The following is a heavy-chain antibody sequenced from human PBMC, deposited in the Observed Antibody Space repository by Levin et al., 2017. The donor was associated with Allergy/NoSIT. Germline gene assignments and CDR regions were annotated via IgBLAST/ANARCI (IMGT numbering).Heavy chain of an antibody. CDR3: ASRPLDYYYGMDV. CDR1: GDSISSGGYY. Sequence: SQTLSLTCTVSGDSISSGGYYWSWIRQHPGKGLEWIGHIYYSVTTDYNPSLKSRVTMSVDTSKNQFSLRLTSVTAADTAMYYCASRPLDYYYGMDVWGQGTTVIVSS. J-gene: IGHJ6*02. CDR2: IYYSVTT. V-gene: IGHV4-31*03.